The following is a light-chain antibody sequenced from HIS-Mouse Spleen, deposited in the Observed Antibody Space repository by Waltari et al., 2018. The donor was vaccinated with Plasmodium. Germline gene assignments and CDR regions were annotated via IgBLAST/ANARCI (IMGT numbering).Light chain of an antibody. V-gene: IGKV3-15*01. Sequence: EIVMTQSPATLSVSPGERATLSCRASQSVSSNLDWYQQKPGQAPRLLIYGASTRATGSPVRFSGSRSVTEFTLTVSMLQAEDFVVYYCQQYNNWAFTCGPGAKVDIK. CDR1: QSVSSN. J-gene: IGKJ3*01. CDR2: GAS. CDR3: QQYNNWAFT.